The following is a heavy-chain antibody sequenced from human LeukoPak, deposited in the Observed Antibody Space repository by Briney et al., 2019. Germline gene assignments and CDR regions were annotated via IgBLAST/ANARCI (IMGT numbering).Heavy chain of an antibody. J-gene: IGHJ4*02. CDR1: GFTFSSYA. V-gene: IGHV3-30-3*01. D-gene: IGHD3-10*01. Sequence: SGGSLRLSCAASGFTFSSYAMHWVRQAPGKGLEWVAVISYDGSNKYYADSVKGRFTISRDSSKNTLYLQMNSLRAEDTAVYYCARDPKPLWFGELLPFPFDYWGQGTLVTVSS. CDR3: ARDPKPLWFGELLPFPFDY. CDR2: ISYDGSNK.